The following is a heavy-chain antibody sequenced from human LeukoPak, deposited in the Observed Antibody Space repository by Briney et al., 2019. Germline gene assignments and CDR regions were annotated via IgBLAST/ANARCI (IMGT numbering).Heavy chain of an antibody. J-gene: IGHJ4*02. CDR1: GFTFSSYA. V-gene: IGHV3-30-3*01. Sequence: PGGSLRLSCAASGFTFSSYAMHWVRQAPGKGLEWVAVISYDGSNKYYADSVKGRFTISRDNSKNTLYLQMNSLRAEDTAVYYCARGDYSSSWYGDLDYWGQGTLVTVSS. CDR3: ARGDYSSSWYGDLDY. CDR2: ISYDGSNK. D-gene: IGHD6-13*01.